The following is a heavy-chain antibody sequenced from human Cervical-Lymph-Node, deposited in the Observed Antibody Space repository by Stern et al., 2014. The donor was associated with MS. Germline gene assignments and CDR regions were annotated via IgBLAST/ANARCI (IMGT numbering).Heavy chain of an antibody. Sequence: VQLVESGAEVKKPGESLKISCKVFGYNFNTYWIAWVRQMPGKGLEWMGIIYPGDSETRYNPSFQGPVTISVDKSISTAYLQWSTLKASDTAIYYCARHVYGMDVWGQGTTVTVSS. CDR3: ARHVYGMDV. CDR2: IYPGDSET. V-gene: IGHV5-51*01. CDR1: GYNFNTYW. J-gene: IGHJ6*02.